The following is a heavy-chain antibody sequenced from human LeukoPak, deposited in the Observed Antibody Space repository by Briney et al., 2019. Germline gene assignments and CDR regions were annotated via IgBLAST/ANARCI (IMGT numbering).Heavy chain of an antibody. CDR3: ARYSSGWYSGPYYFDY. J-gene: IGHJ4*02. V-gene: IGHV4-4*02. Sequence: GSLRLSCAASGFTFSSYSMNWVRQPPGKGLEWIGEIYHSGSTNYNPSLKSRVTISVDKSKNQFSLKLSSVTAADTAVYYCARYSSGWYSGPYYFDYWGQGTLVTVSS. D-gene: IGHD6-19*01. CDR1: GFTFSSYSM. CDR2: IYHSGST.